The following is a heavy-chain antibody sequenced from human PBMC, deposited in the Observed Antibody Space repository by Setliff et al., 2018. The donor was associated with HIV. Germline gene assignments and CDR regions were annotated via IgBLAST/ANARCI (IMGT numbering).Heavy chain of an antibody. CDR2: ITPFNGNT. J-gene: IGHJ4*02. CDR3: ATSQTQEGMVRGVFGY. CDR1: GHTFTYRH. V-gene: IGHV1-45*02. D-gene: IGHD3-10*01. Sequence: SVKVSCKASGHTFTYRHLHWVRQAPGQALECMGGITPFNGNTNNAQKFQGRVTITRDLSTGTTYMELSGLRSEDTAVYYCATSQTQEGMVRGVFGYWGQGTLVTVSS.